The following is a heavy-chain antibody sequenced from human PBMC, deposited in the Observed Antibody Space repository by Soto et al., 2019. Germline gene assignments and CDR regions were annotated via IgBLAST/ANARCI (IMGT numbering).Heavy chain of an antibody. Sequence: EVQLVECGGSLVKPGGSLRLSCAASGFSFSSYSMNWVRQAPGKGLEWVSSISGSSTYIYYADSVKGRFTISRDNAKNSLYLQMNSLRAEDTAVYYCAFAGSGSYSNVPDAFDIWGQGTMVTVSS. V-gene: IGHV3-21*02. D-gene: IGHD3-10*01. CDR3: AFAGSGSYSNVPDAFDI. CDR1: GFSFSSYS. J-gene: IGHJ3*02. CDR2: ISGSSTYI.